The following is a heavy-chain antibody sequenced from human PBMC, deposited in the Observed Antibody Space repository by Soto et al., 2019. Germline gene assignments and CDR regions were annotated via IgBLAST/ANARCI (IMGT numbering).Heavy chain of an antibody. CDR2: IYAGGST. D-gene: IGHD6-25*01. Sequence: EVQLVESGGGLIQPGGSLRLSCVVSGFTVSSDYMSWVRQAPGKGLEWISVIYAGGSTYYAESVKGRFTISRDNSKNTLYLQMNSHRADDTGVYYCAGPAASDYWGQGTRVTVSS. CDR1: GFTVSSDY. J-gene: IGHJ4*02. V-gene: IGHV3-53*01. CDR3: AGPAASDY.